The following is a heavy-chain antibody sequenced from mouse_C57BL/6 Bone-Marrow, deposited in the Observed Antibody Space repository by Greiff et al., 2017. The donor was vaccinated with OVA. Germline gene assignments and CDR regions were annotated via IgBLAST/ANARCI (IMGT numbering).Heavy chain of an antibody. J-gene: IGHJ3*01. V-gene: IGHV1-59*01. CDR2: IDPSDSYT. CDR1: GYTFTSYW. Sequence: VQLQQPGAELVRPGTSVKLSCKASGYTFTSYWMHWVKQRPGQGLEWIGVIDPSDSYTNYNQKFKGKATLTVDTSSSTAYMQLSSLTSEDSAVYYCAREGANWNAYWGQGTLVTVSA. D-gene: IGHD4-1*01. CDR3: AREGANWNAY.